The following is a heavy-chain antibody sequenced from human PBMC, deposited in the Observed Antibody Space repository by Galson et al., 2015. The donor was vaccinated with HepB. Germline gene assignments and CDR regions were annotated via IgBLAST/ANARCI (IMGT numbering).Heavy chain of an antibody. J-gene: IGHJ4*02. Sequence: CAISGDSVSGNSAAWNWIRQSPSRGLEWLGRTYYRSKWYNDYAVSVEGRITINSDTSKNQFSLQLNSVTPEDTAVYYCARGDSGFDSWGQGTLVTASS. D-gene: IGHD1-26*01. CDR2: TYYRSKWYN. CDR3: ARGDSGFDS. V-gene: IGHV6-1*01. CDR1: GDSVSGNSAA.